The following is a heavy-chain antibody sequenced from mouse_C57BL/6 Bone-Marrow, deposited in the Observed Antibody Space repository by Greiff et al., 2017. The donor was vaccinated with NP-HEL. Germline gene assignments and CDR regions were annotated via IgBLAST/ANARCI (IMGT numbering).Heavy chain of an antibody. Sequence: QVQLQQPGAELVKPGASVKLSCKASGYTFTSYWMHWVKQRPGQGLEWIGMIHPNSGSTNYNEKFKSKATLTVDKSSSTAYMQLSSLTSEDSAVYYCARRAYYSNYRYYAMDYWGQGTSVTVSS. D-gene: IGHD2-5*01. CDR1: GYTFTSYW. CDR3: ARRAYYSNYRYYAMDY. CDR2: IHPNSGST. V-gene: IGHV1-64*01. J-gene: IGHJ4*01.